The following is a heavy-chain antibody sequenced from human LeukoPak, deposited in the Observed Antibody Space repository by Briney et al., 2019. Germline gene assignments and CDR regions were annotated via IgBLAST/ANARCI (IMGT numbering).Heavy chain of an antibody. J-gene: IGHJ4*02. CDR1: GGSISSSTYN. Sequence: SETLSLTCTVSGGSISSSTYNWVWIRQPPGKGLEWIGSIYYSGSTYYNPSLKSRVTISVDTSKNQFSLKLSSVTAADTAVYYCVRDSGSYYFLYWGRGTLVTVSS. V-gene: IGHV4-39*07. D-gene: IGHD1-26*01. CDR2: IYYSGST. CDR3: VRDSGSYYFLY.